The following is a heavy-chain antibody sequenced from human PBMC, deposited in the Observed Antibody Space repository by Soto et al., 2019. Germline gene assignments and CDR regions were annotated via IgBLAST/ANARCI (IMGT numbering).Heavy chain of an antibody. CDR3: AHRRVGGLWAPVFGMDV. V-gene: IGHV2-5*02. J-gene: IGHJ6*02. Sequence: YAPTLVNPTQTLTLTCTFSGFSLSSRVVGVGWILQPPGKALEWLALIVWDDDKRYSPSLRSRPTITKDTSKNQVVLIMTNMDPVDTARNYCAHRRVGGLWAPVFGMDVWGQGTRVTVS. CDR2: IVWDDDK. D-gene: IGHD5-18*01. CDR1: GFSLSSRVVG.